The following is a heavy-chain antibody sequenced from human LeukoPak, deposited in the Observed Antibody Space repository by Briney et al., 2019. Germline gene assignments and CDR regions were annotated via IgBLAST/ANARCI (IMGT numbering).Heavy chain of an antibody. J-gene: IGHJ4*02. Sequence: GASVKVSCKASGYTFTSYDINWVRQATGQGLEWMGWMNPNSGNTGYAQKFQGRVTMTRNTSISTAYMELSSLGSEDTAVYYCARGRITYSAGVTMALGHYWGQGTLVTVSS. CDR3: ARGRITYSAGVTMALGHY. D-gene: IGHD3-10*01. V-gene: IGHV1-8*01. CDR1: GYTFTSYD. CDR2: MNPNSGNT.